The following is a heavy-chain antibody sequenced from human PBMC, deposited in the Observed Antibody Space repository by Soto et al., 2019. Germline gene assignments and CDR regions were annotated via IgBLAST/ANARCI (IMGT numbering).Heavy chain of an antibody. Sequence: QTLSLTCAISGYSVSSNSAAWNLIRQSPSRGLEWLGRTYYRSKWYNDYAVSVKSRITINPDTSKNQFSLQLNSVTPEDTAVYYCARDPGGVVTAQRQFDPWGQGTLVTVSS. J-gene: IGHJ5*02. D-gene: IGHD2-21*02. CDR3: ARDPGGVVTAQRQFDP. CDR2: TYYRSKWYN. V-gene: IGHV6-1*01. CDR1: GYSVSSNSAA.